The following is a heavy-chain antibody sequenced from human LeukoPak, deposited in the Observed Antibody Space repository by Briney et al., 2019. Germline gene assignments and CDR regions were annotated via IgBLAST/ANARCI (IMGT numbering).Heavy chain of an antibody. CDR3: ARGSRLGVVERDAFDI. Sequence: ASVKVSCKASGYTFTSYDVNWVRQATGQGLEWMGWMNPISGDTGYALKFQGRVTMSRNTSISTAYMELGSLRSEDTAVYYCARGSRLGVVERDAFDIWGQGTMVTVSS. CDR1: GYTFTSYD. V-gene: IGHV1-8*01. J-gene: IGHJ3*02. D-gene: IGHD3-3*01. CDR2: MNPISGDT.